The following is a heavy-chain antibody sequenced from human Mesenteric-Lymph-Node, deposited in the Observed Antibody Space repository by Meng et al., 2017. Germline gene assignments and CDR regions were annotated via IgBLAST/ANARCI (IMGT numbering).Heavy chain of an antibody. D-gene: IGHD3-9*01. CDR2: IKQDGSEK. CDR3: ARDLTSYFDY. CDR1: GFTFSSYA. V-gene: IGHV3-7*01. J-gene: IGHJ4*02. Sequence: GESLKISCAASGFTFSSYAMSWVRQAPGKGLEWVANIKQDGSEKYYVDSVKGRFTISRDNAKNSLYLQMNSLRAEDTAVYYCARDLTSYFDYWGQGTLVTVSS.